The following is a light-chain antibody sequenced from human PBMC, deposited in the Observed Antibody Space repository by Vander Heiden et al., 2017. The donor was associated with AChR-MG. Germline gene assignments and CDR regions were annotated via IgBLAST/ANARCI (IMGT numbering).Light chain of an antibody. Sequence: EIVMTQSPATLSESPGERATLSCRASQSVGSNLAWYQQKPGQAPRLLIYAASTRATGIPARFSGSGSGTEFTLTVGSLQSEDFAVYYCQLYNNWPPAFGQGTKVEIK. J-gene: IGKJ1*01. V-gene: IGKV3-15*01. CDR2: AAS. CDR1: QSVGSN. CDR3: QLYNNWPPA.